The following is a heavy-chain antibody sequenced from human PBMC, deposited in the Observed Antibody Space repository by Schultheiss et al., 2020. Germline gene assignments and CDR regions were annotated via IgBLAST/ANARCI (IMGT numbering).Heavy chain of an antibody. CDR3: ARPQAAPRHGYYYGMDV. CDR1: GGSISSYY. Sequence: SETLSLTCTVSGGSISSYYWSWIWQPPGKGLEGIGYIYYSGSTYYNPSLKSRVTISVDTSKNPFSLKLSSVTAADTPVYYCARPQAAPRHGYYYGMDVWGKGTTLTAS. D-gene: IGHD2-15*01. V-gene: IGHV4-59*12. J-gene: IGHJ6*04. CDR2: IYYSGST.